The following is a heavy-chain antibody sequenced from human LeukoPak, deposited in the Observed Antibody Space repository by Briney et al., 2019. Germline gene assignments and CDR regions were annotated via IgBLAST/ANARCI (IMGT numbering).Heavy chain of an antibody. V-gene: IGHV4-59*12. CDR3: ARETGTSNMDV. Sequence: SETLSLTCTVSGGSISNYYWSWIRQPPGKGLEWIGYISYSGSTKYNPSLQSRLTMSVDTSKNQFSLKLTSVTAADTAVYYCARETGTSNMDVWGQGTTVTVSS. J-gene: IGHJ6*02. D-gene: IGHD1-7*01. CDR2: ISYSGST. CDR1: GGSISNYY.